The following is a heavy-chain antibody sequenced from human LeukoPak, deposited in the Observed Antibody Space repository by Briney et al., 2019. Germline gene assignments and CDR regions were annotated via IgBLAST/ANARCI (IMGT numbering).Heavy chain of an antibody. D-gene: IGHD3-10*01. CDR1: GGSFSGYY. CDR3: ARVKTGTYYYGSWSYFFGP. CDR2: INHSGST. Sequence: SETLSLTCAVYGGSFSGYYWSWIRQPPGKGLEWIGEINHSGSTNYNPSLKSRVTISVDTSKNQFSLKLSSVTAADTAVYYCARVKTGTYYYGSWSYFFGPWGQGTLVTVSS. V-gene: IGHV4-34*01. J-gene: IGHJ5*02.